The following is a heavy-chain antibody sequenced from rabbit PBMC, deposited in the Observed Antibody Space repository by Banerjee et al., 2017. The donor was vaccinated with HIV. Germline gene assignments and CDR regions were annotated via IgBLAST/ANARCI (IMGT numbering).Heavy chain of an antibody. J-gene: IGHJ4*01. CDR2: IYTSSGST. D-gene: IGHD2-1*01. CDR3: ASNSYDDYGDYFGEYYFNL. V-gene: IGHV1S43*01. CDR1: GIDFSSYYY. Sequence: QEQLVESGGGLVQPEGTLTLTCKASGIDFSSYYYMCWVRQAPGKGLELIACIYTSSGSTWYASWVNGRFTISRSTSLNTVDLKMTSLTAADTATYFCASNSYDDYGDYFGEYYFNLWGPGTLVTVS.